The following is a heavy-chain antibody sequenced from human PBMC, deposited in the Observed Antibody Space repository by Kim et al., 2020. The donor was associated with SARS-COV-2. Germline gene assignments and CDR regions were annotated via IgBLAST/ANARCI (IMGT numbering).Heavy chain of an antibody. CDR3: ARGSRYCSGGSCYSFDS. CDR2: IYYSGST. CDR1: GGSISSGDYY. D-gene: IGHD2-15*01. J-gene: IGHJ4*02. Sequence: SETLSLTCTVSGGSISSGDYYWSWIRQPPGKGLEWIGYIYYSGSTYYNPSLKSRVTISVDTSKNQFSLKLSSVTAADTAVYYCARGSRYCSGGSCYSFDSWGQGTLVTVSS. V-gene: IGHV4-30-4*01.